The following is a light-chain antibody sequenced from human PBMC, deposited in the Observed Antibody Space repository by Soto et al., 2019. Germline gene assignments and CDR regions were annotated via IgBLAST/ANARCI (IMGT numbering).Light chain of an antibody. V-gene: IGKV3-20*01. J-gene: IGKJ1*01. CDR3: QQYGSSPWT. CDR2: AAS. Sequence: IVLTQSPGTLSLSPGERATLSCGASQSVSSSNLAWYQQKPGQAPRLLIYAASRRATGIPDRFSGSGSGTDFTLTISRLEPEDFAVYYCQQYGSSPWTFGQGTKVDIK. CDR1: QSVSSSN.